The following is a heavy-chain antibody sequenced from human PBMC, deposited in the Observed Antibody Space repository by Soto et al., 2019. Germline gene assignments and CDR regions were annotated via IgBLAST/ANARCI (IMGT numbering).Heavy chain of an antibody. CDR2: ISYDGSNK. CDR3: ARDRWEDTAMPTEY. V-gene: IGHV3-30-3*01. J-gene: IGHJ4*02. D-gene: IGHD5-18*01. CDR1: GFTFSSYA. Sequence: GGSLRLSCXASGFTFSSYAMHWDRQAPGKGLEWVAVISYDGSNKYYADSVKGRFTISRDNSKNTLCLQMNSLRAEDTAVYYCARDRWEDTAMPTEYWGQGTLVTVSS.